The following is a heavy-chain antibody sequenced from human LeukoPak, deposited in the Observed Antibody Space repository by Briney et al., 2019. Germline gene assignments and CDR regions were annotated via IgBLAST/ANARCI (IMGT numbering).Heavy chain of an antibody. Sequence: ASVKVSCKASGYTFTSYYMHWVRQAPGKGLGWLGIINPSGGSTSYAQKFQGRVTMTRDTSTSTVYMELSSLRSEDTAVYYCARASGSWPLRDYWGQGTLVTVSS. J-gene: IGHJ4*02. CDR2: INPSGGST. D-gene: IGHD6-13*01. V-gene: IGHV1-46*01. CDR1: GYTFTSYY. CDR3: ARASGSWPLRDY.